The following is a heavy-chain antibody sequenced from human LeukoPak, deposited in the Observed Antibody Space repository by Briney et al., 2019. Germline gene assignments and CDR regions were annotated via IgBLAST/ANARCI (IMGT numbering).Heavy chain of an antibody. J-gene: IGHJ4*02. Sequence: GGSLRLSCVASGFPFSSYWMTWVRQAPGKGLEWVANIKQDGSKKSYVDSVKGRFTISRDNAKNSLYLQMNSLRAEDTAIYYCTRVGYIDEGVDYWGQGTLVTASS. CDR2: IKQDGSKK. V-gene: IGHV3-7*04. CDR1: GFPFSSYW. D-gene: IGHD5-24*01. CDR3: TRVGYIDEGVDY.